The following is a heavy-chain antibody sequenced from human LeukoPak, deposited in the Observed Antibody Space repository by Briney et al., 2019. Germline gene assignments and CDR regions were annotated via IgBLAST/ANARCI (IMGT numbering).Heavy chain of an antibody. CDR1: GFTFSSYG. CDR3: AKDHILPTMGNWNDPNDY. CDR2: ISYDGSNK. D-gene: IGHD1-1*01. V-gene: IGHV3-30*18. J-gene: IGHJ4*02. Sequence: GGSLRLSCAASGFTFSSYGMHWVRQAPGKGLEWVAVISYDGSNKYYADSVKGRFTISRDNSKNTLYLQMNSLRAEDTAVYYCAKDHILPTMGNWNDPNDYWGQGTLVTVSS.